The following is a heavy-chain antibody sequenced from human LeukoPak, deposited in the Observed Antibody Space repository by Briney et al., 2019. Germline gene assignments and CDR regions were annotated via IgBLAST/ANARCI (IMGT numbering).Heavy chain of an antibody. CDR1: GFTFSSYA. CDR2: ISGSGGYA. J-gene: IGHJ2*01. D-gene: IGHD5-18*01. Sequence: GGSLRLSCAASGFTFSSYAMSWVRQAPGKGLEWVSAISGSGGYAYYADSVKGRFTISRDNSKNTLYLQMNSLRAEDTAVYYCAKDTASSWWYFDLWGRGTLVTVSS. V-gene: IGHV3-23*01. CDR3: AKDTASSWWYFDL.